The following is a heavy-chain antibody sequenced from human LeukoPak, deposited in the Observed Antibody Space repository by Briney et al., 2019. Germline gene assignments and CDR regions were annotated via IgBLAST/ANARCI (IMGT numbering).Heavy chain of an antibody. J-gene: IGHJ6*04. CDR1: GFTFSSYA. V-gene: IGHV3-30*04. CDR3: ARDYSSSWYRYYYGMDV. Sequence: GGSLRLSCAASGFTFSSYAMHWVRQAPGKGLEWVAVISYDGSNKYYADSVKGRFTISRDNSKNTLYLQMNSLRGEDTAVYYCARDYSSSWYRYYYGMDVWGKGTTVTVSS. CDR2: ISYDGSNK. D-gene: IGHD6-13*01.